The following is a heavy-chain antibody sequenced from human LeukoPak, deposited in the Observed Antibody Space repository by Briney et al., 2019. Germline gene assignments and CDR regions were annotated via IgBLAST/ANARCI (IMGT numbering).Heavy chain of an antibody. J-gene: IGHJ6*03. D-gene: IGHD3-16*01. Sequence: PSETLSLTCTVSGGSISSYYWSWIRQPPGKGLEWIGYIYYSGIAFYNPSLKSRVTMSVDTSKNHFFLNLRSVTAADTAVYYCARRGGDMPARGFMDVWGKGTTVTVSS. CDR2: IYYSGIA. CDR1: GGSISSYY. V-gene: IGHV4-59*04. CDR3: ARRGGDMPARGFMDV.